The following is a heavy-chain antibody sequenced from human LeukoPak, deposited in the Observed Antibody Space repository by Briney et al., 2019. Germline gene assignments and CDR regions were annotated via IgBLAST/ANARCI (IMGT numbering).Heavy chain of an antibody. V-gene: IGHV3-30*02. CDR2: IRYDGSNK. Sequence: TGGSLRLSCAASGFTFSSYGMHWVRQAPGKGLEWVAFIRYDGSNKYYADSVKGRFTISRDNSKNTLYLQMNSLRAEDTAVYYCAKDGVLSSSTSCSPDYWGQGTLVTVSS. CDR1: GFTFSSYG. CDR3: AKDGVLSSSTSCSPDY. D-gene: IGHD2-2*01. J-gene: IGHJ4*02.